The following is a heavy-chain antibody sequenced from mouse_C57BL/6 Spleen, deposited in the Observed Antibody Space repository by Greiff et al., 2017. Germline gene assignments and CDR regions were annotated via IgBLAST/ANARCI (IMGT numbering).Heavy chain of an antibody. CDR1: GFSLTSYG. CDR3: ASGSSSYYAMDY. Sequence: VMLVESGPGLVAPSQSLSITCTVSGFSLTSYGVHWVRQPPGTGLEWLVVIWSDGSTTYNSALKSRLSISKDNSKSQVFLKMNSLQTDDTAMYYCASGSSSYYAMDYWGQGTSVTVSS. CDR2: IWSDGST. V-gene: IGHV2-6*03. J-gene: IGHJ4*01. D-gene: IGHD1-1*01.